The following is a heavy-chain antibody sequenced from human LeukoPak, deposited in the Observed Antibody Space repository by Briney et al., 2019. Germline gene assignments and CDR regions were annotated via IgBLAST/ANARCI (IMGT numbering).Heavy chain of an antibody. D-gene: IGHD1-26*01. Sequence: GGSLRLSCAASGFTFDDYTMHWVRQAPGKGLEWVSLISWDGGSTYYADSVKGRFTISRDNSKNSLYLQMNSLRTEDTALYYCAKDIGVGSGNRPLGGFDYWGQGTLVTVSS. V-gene: IGHV3-43*01. CDR2: ISWDGGST. J-gene: IGHJ4*02. CDR1: GFTFDDYT. CDR3: AKDIGVGSGNRPLGGFDY.